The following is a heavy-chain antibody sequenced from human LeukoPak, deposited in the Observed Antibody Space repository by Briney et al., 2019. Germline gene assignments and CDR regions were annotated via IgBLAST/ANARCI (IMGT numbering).Heavy chain of an antibody. CDR1: GFTFSSYA. CDR3: VKGFDTAMAYFDY. V-gene: IGHV3-64D*09. J-gene: IGHJ4*02. CDR2: ISSNGGRT. D-gene: IGHD5-18*01. Sequence: GGSLRLSCSASGFTFSSYAMHWARQAPGKGLEYVSSISSNGGRTYYADSVKGRFTISRVNSKNTLYLQMSSLRAEDTAVYYCVKGFDTAMAYFDYWGQGTLVTVSS.